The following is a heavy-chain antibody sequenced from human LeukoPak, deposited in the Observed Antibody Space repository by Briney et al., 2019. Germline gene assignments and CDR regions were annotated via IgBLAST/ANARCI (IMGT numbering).Heavy chain of an antibody. CDR2: INPNSGGT. Sequence: ASVKVSCKASGYTFTGYYMHWVRQAPGQGLEWMGWINPNSGGTNYAQNFQGRVTMTRDTSISTAYMELSRLRSDDTAVYYCARGVRWFGEPHLYYYYYMDVWGKGTTVTISS. J-gene: IGHJ6*03. CDR1: GYTFTGYY. V-gene: IGHV1-2*02. CDR3: ARGVRWFGEPHLYYYYYMDV. D-gene: IGHD3-10*01.